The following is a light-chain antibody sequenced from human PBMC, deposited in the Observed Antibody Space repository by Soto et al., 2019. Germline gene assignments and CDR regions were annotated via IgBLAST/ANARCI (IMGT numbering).Light chain of an antibody. Sequence: DIQMTQSPSSVSASVGDRVTVTCRASQSISNWLARYQQKPGQAPKLLIYAASSLQNGVPSRFSGSGSGTDFTLTISSLQPEDFATYYCQQAYSLITFGQGTRLEI. V-gene: IGKV1-12*01. CDR1: QSISNW. CDR2: AAS. CDR3: QQAYSLIT. J-gene: IGKJ5*01.